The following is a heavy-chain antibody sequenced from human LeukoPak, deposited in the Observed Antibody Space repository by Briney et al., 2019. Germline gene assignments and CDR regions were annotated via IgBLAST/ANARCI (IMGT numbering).Heavy chain of an antibody. CDR2: IIPIFGTA. Sequence: SVKVPCKASGGTFSSYAISWVRQAPGQGLEWMGGIIPIFGTANYAQKFQGRVTITADESTSTAYMELSSLRSEDTAVYYCARADSSGYYPSFFNYWGQGTLVTVSS. J-gene: IGHJ4*02. CDR3: ARADSSGYYPSFFNY. V-gene: IGHV1-69*13. CDR1: GGTFSSYA. D-gene: IGHD3-22*01.